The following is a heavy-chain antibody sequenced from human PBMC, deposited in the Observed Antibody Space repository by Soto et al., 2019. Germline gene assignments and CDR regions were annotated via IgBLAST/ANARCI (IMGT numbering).Heavy chain of an antibody. CDR1: GGSFSGYY. CDR3: ARVKGPWLVTLQGAIDY. V-gene: IGHV4-34*01. CDR2: INHSGST. Sequence: SETLSLTCAVYGGSFSGYYWSWIRQPPGKGLEWIGEINHSGSTNYNPSLKSRVTISVDTSKNQFSLKLSSVTAADTAVYYCARVKGPWLVTLQGAIDYWGQGTLVTGSS. J-gene: IGHJ4*02. D-gene: IGHD6-19*01.